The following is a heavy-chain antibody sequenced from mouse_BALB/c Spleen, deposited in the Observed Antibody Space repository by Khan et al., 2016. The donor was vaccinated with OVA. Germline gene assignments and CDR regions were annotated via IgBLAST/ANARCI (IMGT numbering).Heavy chain of an antibody. CDR2: IWSDGST. CDR1: GFSLSSYG. J-gene: IGHJ4*01. Sequence: VKLEVSGPGLVAPSQSLSITCTISGFSLSSYGIHWVRQPPGQGLEWLVVIWSDGSTTYNSTLNSRLSITKDNSKSQVFLKMNSLQTDDTAIDYCARQPYYHYYVMDNWGQGTSITVSS. V-gene: IGHV2-6-1*01. D-gene: IGHD2-10*01. CDR3: ARQPYYHYYVMDN.